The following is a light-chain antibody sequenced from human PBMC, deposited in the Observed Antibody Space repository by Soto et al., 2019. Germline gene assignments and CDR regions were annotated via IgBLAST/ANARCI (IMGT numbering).Light chain of an antibody. V-gene: IGKV3-11*01. Sequence: EIVLTQSPATLSLSPGERATLSCRASQSVSSFLAWYQQRPGQAPRLLIYDASKRATGIPARFSGSGSGTDFTLTISSLEPEDFAVYYCQQRSNWPPTFGQGTKLEIK. J-gene: IGKJ2*01. CDR1: QSVSSF. CDR3: QQRSNWPPT. CDR2: DAS.